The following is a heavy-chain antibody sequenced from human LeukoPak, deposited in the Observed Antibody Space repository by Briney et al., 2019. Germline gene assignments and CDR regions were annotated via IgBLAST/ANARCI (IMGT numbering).Heavy chain of an antibody. CDR1: GGSISSGSYY. J-gene: IGHJ4*02. D-gene: IGHD3-3*01. Sequence: PSQTLSLTCTVSGGSISSGSYYWSWIRQPAGKGLEWIGRIYTSGSTNYNPSLKSRVTISVDTSKNQFSLKLSSVTAADTAVYYCARGIHYYDFWSGYHTQRYYFDYWGQGTLVTVSS. V-gene: IGHV4-61*02. CDR2: IYTSGST. CDR3: ARGIHYYDFWSGYHTQRYYFDY.